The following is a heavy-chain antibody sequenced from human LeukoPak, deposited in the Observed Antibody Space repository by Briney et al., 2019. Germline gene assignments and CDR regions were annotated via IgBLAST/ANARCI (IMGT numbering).Heavy chain of an antibody. V-gene: IGHV3-48*04. Sequence: GGSLRLSCAASGFTFSSYAMSWVRQAPGKGLEWVSAISGSGSTIYYADSVKGRFTISRDNAKNSLYLQMNSLRAEDTAVYYCARALWFGETFPAYWGQGTLVTVSS. J-gene: IGHJ4*02. CDR2: ISGSGSTI. CDR3: ARALWFGETFPAY. CDR1: GFTFSSYA. D-gene: IGHD3-10*01.